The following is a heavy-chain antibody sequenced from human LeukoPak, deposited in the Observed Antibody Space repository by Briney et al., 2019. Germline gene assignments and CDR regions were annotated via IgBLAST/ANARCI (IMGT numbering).Heavy chain of an antibody. CDR1: GGTFSSYG. Sequence: GASVKVSCKASGGTFSSYGISWVRQAPGQGLEWMGWISAYNGSTNYAQKLQGRVTMTTDTSTSTAYMELRSLRSDDTAVYYCATGDIVVVPAASYYYYGMDVWGKGTTVTVSS. V-gene: IGHV1-18*04. CDR2: ISAYNGST. J-gene: IGHJ6*04. D-gene: IGHD2-2*01. CDR3: ATGDIVVVPAASYYYYGMDV.